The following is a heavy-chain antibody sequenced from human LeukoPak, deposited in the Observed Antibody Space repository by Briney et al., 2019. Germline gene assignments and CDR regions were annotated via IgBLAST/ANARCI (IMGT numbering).Heavy chain of an antibody. CDR2: ISGSGGNT. V-gene: IGHV3-23*01. CDR3: AKSFDY. CDR1: GFTFSGYT. J-gene: IGHJ4*02. Sequence: GGSLRLSCAASGFTFSGYTMKWVRQAPGKGLEWVSGISGSGGNTYYADSVKGRFTISRDNSRNTLYLEMNSLRVEDTAVYYCAKSFDYWGQGTLVTVSS.